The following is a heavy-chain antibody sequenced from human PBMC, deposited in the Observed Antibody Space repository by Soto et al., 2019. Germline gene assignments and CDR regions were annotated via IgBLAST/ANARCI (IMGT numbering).Heavy chain of an antibody. CDR2: LYYSGST. CDR3: ARDPGEDYRSGGLAC. D-gene: IGHD4-4*01. Sequence: QVQLQESGPGLVKPSQTLSLTCTVSGGSISSGGYYWRWIRQHPGKGLEWIGYLYYSGSTYYNPSLKSRVTISVDTSKNQFSLKLSSVTAADTAVYYCARDPGEDYRSGGLACWGQGTLVTVSS. V-gene: IGHV4-31*03. J-gene: IGHJ4*02. CDR1: GGSISSGGYY.